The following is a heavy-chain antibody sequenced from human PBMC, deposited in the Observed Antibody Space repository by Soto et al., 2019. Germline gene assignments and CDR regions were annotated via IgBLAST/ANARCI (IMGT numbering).Heavy chain of an antibody. J-gene: IGHJ6*02. V-gene: IGHV1-69*06. CDR3: ARSLTWWELLQGPHYYYYGMDV. CDR2: IIRSCGTA. CDR1: GATFSSYA. D-gene: IGHD1-26*01. Sequence: QVQLVQSGAEVKKPGSSVKVSCKASGATFSSYAISWLRQAPGQGLEWMGVIIRSCGTATYAQKFQGRVTITADKSTSTAYMVLRSLRYDDTAVYYCARSLTWWELLQGPHYYYYGMDVWGQGTTVTVSS.